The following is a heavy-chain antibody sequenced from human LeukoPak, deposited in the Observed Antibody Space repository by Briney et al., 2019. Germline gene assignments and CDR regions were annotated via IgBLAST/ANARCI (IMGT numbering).Heavy chain of an antibody. D-gene: IGHD3-22*01. V-gene: IGHV5-51*01. Sequence: GESLKISCKGSGYSFTSYWIGWVRQMPGKGLEWMGIIYPGDSDIRYSPSFQGQVTISADKSISTAYLQWSSLKASDTAMYYCAIPPYDSSGYFAYWGQGTLVTVSS. J-gene: IGHJ4*02. CDR3: AIPPYDSSGYFAY. CDR2: IYPGDSDI. CDR1: GYSFTSYW.